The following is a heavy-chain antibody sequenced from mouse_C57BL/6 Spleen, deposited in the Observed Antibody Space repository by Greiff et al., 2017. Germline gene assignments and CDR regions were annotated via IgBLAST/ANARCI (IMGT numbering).Heavy chain of an antibody. D-gene: IGHD2-1*01. CDR1: GFTFSDYG. CDR3: AREDYGNYEGWFAY. Sequence: DVQLVESGGGLVKPGGSLKLSCAASGFTFSDYGMHWVRQAPEKGLEWVAYISSGSSTIYYADTVKGRFPISRDNAKNTLCLQMTSLRSEDTAMYYCAREDYGNYEGWFAYWGQGTLVTVSA. J-gene: IGHJ3*01. V-gene: IGHV5-17*01. CDR2: ISSGSSTI.